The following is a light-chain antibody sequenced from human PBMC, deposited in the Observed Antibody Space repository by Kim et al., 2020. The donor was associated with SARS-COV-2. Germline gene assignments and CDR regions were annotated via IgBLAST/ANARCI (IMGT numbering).Light chain of an antibody. V-gene: IGLV3-1*01. CDR3: QAWDSSTVI. CDR1: KLGDKY. J-gene: IGLJ2*01. Sequence: VSPRQTASIACSGDKLGDKYASWYQQKPGQSPVLVIFQNNRRPSGIPERFSGSKSGNTATLTISGTQAMDEADYYCQAWDSSTVIFGGGTQLTVL. CDR2: QNN.